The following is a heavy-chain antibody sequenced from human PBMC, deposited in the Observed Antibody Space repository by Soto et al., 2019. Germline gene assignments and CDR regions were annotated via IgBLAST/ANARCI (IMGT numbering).Heavy chain of an antibody. J-gene: IGHJ6*02. CDR3: ASGYDILTGYPRGDCYGMDV. CDR2: INHSGST. CDR1: GGSFSGYY. V-gene: IGHV4-34*01. D-gene: IGHD3-9*01. Sequence: PSETLSLTCAVYGGSFSGYYWTWIRQPPGTRQEWIGEINHSGSTNYNPSLKIRVTISVDTSKNQFSLKLSSVTAADTAVYYCASGYDILTGYPRGDCYGMDVWGQGTTVTVSS.